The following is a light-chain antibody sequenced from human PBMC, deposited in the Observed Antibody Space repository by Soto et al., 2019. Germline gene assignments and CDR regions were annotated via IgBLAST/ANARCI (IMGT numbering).Light chain of an antibody. Sequence: QSALTQPRSVSGSPGQSVTISCTGTSSDVGGYNYVSWYQQHPGKVSKLMIFDVSKRPSGVPDRFSGSKSGNTASLTISGLQAEDEADYHCCSYSGSYILIFGGGTKVTVL. J-gene: IGLJ2*01. V-gene: IGLV2-11*01. CDR2: DVS. CDR3: CSYSGSYILI. CDR1: SSDVGGYNY.